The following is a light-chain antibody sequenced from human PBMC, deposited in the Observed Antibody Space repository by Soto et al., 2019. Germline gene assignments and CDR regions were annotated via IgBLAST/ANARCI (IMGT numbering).Light chain of an antibody. CDR3: QKYDSAPPFT. CDR1: HGISNY. V-gene: IGKV1-27*01. Sequence: DIQMTQSPSSLSASVGDRVTITCRASHGISNYLAWYQQRPGKVPKLLIYTASTLQSSVPSRFSGSRSGTDFTLTISSLQSEGVATYYCQKYDSAPPFTFGGGTKVEIK. CDR2: TAS. J-gene: IGKJ4*01.